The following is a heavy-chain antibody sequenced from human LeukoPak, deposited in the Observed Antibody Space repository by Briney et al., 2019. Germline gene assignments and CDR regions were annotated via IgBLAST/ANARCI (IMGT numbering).Heavy chain of an antibody. J-gene: IGHJ4*02. CDR2: ISGSGGTT. D-gene: IGHD6-13*01. V-gene: IGHV3-23*01. CDR3: AKAAGSSSWYWGSDY. CDR1: GFSFSSHA. Sequence: GGSLSLSCAASGFSFSSHAMSWVRQAPGKGLEWVSGISGSGGTTYYADSVKGRFTISRDNSKNTLYLQMNSRRAEDTAVYYCAKAAGSSSWYWGSDYWGQGTLVTVSS.